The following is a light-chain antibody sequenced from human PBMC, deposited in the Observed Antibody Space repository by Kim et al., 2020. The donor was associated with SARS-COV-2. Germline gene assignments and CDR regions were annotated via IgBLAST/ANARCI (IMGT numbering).Light chain of an antibody. V-gene: IGLV3-19*01. J-gene: IGLJ1*01. CDR2: GEN. Sequence: ALEQTVRITCQGDSLRNYYPSGYQQKPGQAPVLVFYGENNRPSGIPDRFSGSNSGNAASLTISGAQAEDEADYYCNSRDSRAQQYVFGTGTKVTVL. CDR3: NSRDSRAQQYV. CDR1: SLRNYY.